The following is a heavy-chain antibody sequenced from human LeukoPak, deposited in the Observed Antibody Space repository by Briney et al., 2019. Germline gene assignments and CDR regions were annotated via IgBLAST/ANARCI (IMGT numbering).Heavy chain of an antibody. V-gene: IGHV4-4*09. CDR1: GGSISSYY. CDR2: IYISGST. CDR3: ARSGYPYYFDY. J-gene: IGHJ4*02. Sequence: PSETLSLTCTVSGGSISSYYWSWIRQPPGKGLEWIGYIYISGSTNYNPSLKSRVTISVDTSKNQFSLKLSSVTAADTAVYYCARSGYPYYFDYWGQGTLVTVSS. D-gene: IGHD3-3*01.